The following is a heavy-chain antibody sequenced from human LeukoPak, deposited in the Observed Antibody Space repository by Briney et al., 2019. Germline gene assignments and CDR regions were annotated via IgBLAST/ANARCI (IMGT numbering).Heavy chain of an antibody. CDR3: AKDADFWSGYFISYYYDY. Sequence: GGSLRLSCAASEFTFSSHWMSWVRQAPGKGLEWVSTIRGSGGSTYYADSVRGRFTVSRDSSKNTLYLQMNILRAEDTAVYYCAKDADFWSGYFISYYYDYWGQGTLVTVSS. D-gene: IGHD3-3*01. V-gene: IGHV3-23*01. CDR2: IRGSGGST. CDR1: EFTFSSHW. J-gene: IGHJ4*02.